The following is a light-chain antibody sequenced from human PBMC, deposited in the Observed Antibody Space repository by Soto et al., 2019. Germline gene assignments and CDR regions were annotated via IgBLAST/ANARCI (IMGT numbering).Light chain of an antibody. CDR2: DAS. CDR1: QSVPKSY. J-gene: IGKJ5*01. V-gene: IGKV3-20*01. CDR3: HQYAWSPLT. Sequence: EIVLTQSPGTLSLSPGERATLSCRASQSVPKSYLAWYQQRPGQAPRLLIYDASNRATGIPDRFSGSESGTDFTLTISRLEPEDFAVYYCHQYAWSPLTFGQGTRLEIK.